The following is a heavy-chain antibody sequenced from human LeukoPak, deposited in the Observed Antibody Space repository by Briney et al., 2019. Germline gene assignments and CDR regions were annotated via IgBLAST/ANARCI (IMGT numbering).Heavy chain of an antibody. Sequence: GGSLRLSCAASGFTFSSYAIHWVRQAPGKGLEWVAVITHDGDNKNFANSVKGRFTISRDNSKNLMYLQMISLKPEDTAVYYCARERCRAYSCAFDIWGQGTMVTVSS. J-gene: IGHJ3*02. D-gene: IGHD3-16*01. CDR2: ITHDGDNK. CDR3: ARERCRAYSCAFDI. V-gene: IGHV3-30-3*01. CDR1: GFTFSSYA.